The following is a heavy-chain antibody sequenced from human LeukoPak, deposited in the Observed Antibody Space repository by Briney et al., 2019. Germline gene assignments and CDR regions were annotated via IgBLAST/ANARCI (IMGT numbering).Heavy chain of an antibody. J-gene: IGHJ4*02. CDR1: GFPLTNDF. CDR3: ARGRGGIYDS. V-gene: IGHV3-7*04. Sequence: GGPLTLSCAVSGFPLTNDFMTGVRQAPGKGLEWVANMKVDGSDIHYVDSVKGRFTISSDNARNPLYLQMNTLRVEDTAVYYCARGRGGIYDSWGRGTLVTVSS. D-gene: IGHD3-3*01. CDR2: MKVDGSDI.